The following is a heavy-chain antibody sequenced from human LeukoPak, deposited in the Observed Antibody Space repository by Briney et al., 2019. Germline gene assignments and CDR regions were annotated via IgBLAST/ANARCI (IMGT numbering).Heavy chain of an antibody. Sequence: GXXLRLSCAVSGFTLSRYWMQWVRQAPGKGVVGVSGITIYASSTNYADSFNSRFTTSTANTKNTLYLQMNSLIADDTAVYYCARDRVEMATIGWFDPWGQGTLVTVSS. J-gene: IGHJ5*02. CDR3: ARDRVEMATIGWFDP. D-gene: IGHD5-24*01. V-gene: IGHV3-74*01. CDR1: GFTLSRYW. CDR2: ITIYASST.